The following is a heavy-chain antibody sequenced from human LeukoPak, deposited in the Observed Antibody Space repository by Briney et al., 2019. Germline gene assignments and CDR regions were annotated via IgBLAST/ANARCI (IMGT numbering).Heavy chain of an antibody. D-gene: IGHD6-19*01. CDR1: GYTLTSYY. J-gene: IGHJ4*02. V-gene: IGHV1-46*01. CDR2: INPSGGST. Sequence: ASVKVSCKASGYTLTSYYMHWERQAPGQGLEWMGIINPSGGSTSYAQKFQGRVTMTRDTSTSTVYMELSSLRSEDTAVYYCAREDSSGWYYFDYWGQGTLVTVSS. CDR3: AREDSSGWYYFDY.